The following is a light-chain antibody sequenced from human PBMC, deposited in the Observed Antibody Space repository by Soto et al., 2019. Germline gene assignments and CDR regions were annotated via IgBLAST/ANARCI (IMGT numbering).Light chain of an antibody. V-gene: IGKV1-5*01. Sequence: DIQMTQSPSTLSASVGDRVTITCRASQSIGSRLAWYQQKPWKAPKFLIYDASSLQSGVPPRFSGSGSGTEFTLTISRLQPDDFATYYCQQYNTYSPWAFGQGTKVEI. CDR2: DAS. CDR1: QSIGSR. CDR3: QQYNTYSPWA. J-gene: IGKJ1*01.